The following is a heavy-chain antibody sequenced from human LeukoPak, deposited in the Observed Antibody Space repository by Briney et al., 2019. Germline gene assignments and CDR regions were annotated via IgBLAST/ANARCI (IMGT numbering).Heavy chain of an antibody. CDR3: ASGDENWFDP. CDR2: IIPIFGTA. J-gene: IGHJ5*02. D-gene: IGHD3-10*01. V-gene: IGHV1-69*06. CDR1: GGTLSSYA. Sequence: SVKVSCKASGGTLSSYAISWVRQAPGQGLEWMGGIIPIFGTADYAQKFQGRVTITADKSTSTAYMELSSLRSEDTAVYSCASGDENWFDPWGQGTLVTVSS.